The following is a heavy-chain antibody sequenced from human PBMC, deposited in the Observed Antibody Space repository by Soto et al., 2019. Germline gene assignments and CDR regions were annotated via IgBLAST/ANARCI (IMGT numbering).Heavy chain of an antibody. D-gene: IGHD3-10*01. CDR1: GFTFINAW. V-gene: IGHV3-15*01. J-gene: IGHJ5*02. CDR2: IKSASAGGTT. Sequence: PGGSLRLSCAASGFTFINAWVSWVRQAPGKGLEWVGRIKSASAGGTTDYAAPVKGRFTVSRDDSKNAVYLQMNSLKIEDTGVYYCLGSWPDPQGRGTLVTVSS. CDR3: LGSWPDP.